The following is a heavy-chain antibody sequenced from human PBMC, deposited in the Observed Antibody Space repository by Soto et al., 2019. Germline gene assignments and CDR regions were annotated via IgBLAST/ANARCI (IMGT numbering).Heavy chain of an antibody. CDR1: GFTFSSYG. CDR3: AKESYYYDSSAHAFDI. J-gene: IGHJ3*02. CDR2: ISYDGSNK. V-gene: IGHV3-30*18. Sequence: QVQLVESGGGVVQPGRSLRLSCAASGFTFSSYGMHWVRQAPGKRLEWVAVISYDGSNKYYADSVKGRFTISRDNSKNTLYLQMNSLRAEDTAVYYCAKESYYYDSSAHAFDIWGQGTMVTVSS. D-gene: IGHD3-22*01.